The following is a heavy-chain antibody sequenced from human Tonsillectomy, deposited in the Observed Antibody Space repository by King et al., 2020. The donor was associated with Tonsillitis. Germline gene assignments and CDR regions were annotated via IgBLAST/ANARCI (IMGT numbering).Heavy chain of an antibody. D-gene: IGHD1/OR15-1a*01. CDR3: ASRTCRASGSRWYFDL. CDR1: GGSITSSGYY. Sequence: QLQESGPGLVKPSETLSLTCAVSGGSITSSGYYWGWIRQPPGKGLEWIGNIFYSGSTYYNPSLKSRVTISVDMSRNQVSLRLNSVTAADTAFYYCASRTCRASGSRWYFDLWGRGTLVPVSS. V-gene: IGHV4-39*01. CDR2: IFYSGST. J-gene: IGHJ2*01.